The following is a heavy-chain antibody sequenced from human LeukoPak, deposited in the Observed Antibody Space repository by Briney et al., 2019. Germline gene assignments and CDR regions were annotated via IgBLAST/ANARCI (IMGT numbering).Heavy chain of an antibody. D-gene: IGHD2-15*01. J-gene: IGHJ4*02. CDR2: IRSKANSYAT. CDR3: TRRDCSSGSCYSSY. V-gene: IGHV3-73*01. Sequence: GGSLKLSCAASGVTFSGSAMHWVRQASGEGLEWVGRIRSKANSYATTYAASVKGRFIISRDDSKNTAYLQMSSLKTEDTAVYYCTRRDCSSGSCYSSYWGQGTLVTVSS. CDR1: GVTFSGSA.